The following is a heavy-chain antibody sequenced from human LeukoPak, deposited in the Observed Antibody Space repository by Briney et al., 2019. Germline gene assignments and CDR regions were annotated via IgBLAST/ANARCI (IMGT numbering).Heavy chain of an antibody. J-gene: IGHJ4*02. CDR3: ARGIDDYIWGSPIDY. V-gene: IGHV3-21*01. CDR2: IRSSSSYI. CDR1: GFTFSSYS. Sequence: GGSLRLSCAASGFTFSSYSMNWVRQAPGKGLEWVSSIRSSSSYIYYADSLKGRFTISRDNAKNSVYLLMNSLRPEDTAVYYCARGIDDYIWGSPIDYWGQGTLVTVSS. D-gene: IGHD3-16*01.